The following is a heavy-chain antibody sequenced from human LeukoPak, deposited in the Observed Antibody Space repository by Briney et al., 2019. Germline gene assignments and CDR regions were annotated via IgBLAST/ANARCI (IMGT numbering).Heavy chain of an antibody. D-gene: IGHD2-2*01. J-gene: IGHJ4*02. CDR3: ARDLAVGCSSTSCSGGFGY. Sequence: GGSLRLPCAASGFTFSSYSMNWVRQAPGEGLEWVSSISSSSSYIYYADSVKGRFTISRDNAKNSLYLQMNSLRAEDTAVYYCARDLAVGCSSTSCSGGFGYWGQGTLVTVSS. CDR1: GFTFSSYS. CDR2: ISSSSSYI. V-gene: IGHV3-21*01.